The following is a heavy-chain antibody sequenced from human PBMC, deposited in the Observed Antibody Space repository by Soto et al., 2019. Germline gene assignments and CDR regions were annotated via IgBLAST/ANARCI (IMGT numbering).Heavy chain of an antibody. V-gene: IGHV3-30-3*01. J-gene: IGHJ4*02. Sequence: GGSLRLSCAASGFTFSSYAMHWVRQAPGKGLEWVAVISYDGSNKYYADSVKGRFTISRDNSKSTLYLQMNSLRAEDTAVYYCARDYYDSSGFWGQGTLVTFSS. CDR1: GFTFSSYA. CDR2: ISYDGSNK. CDR3: ARDYYDSSGF. D-gene: IGHD3-22*01.